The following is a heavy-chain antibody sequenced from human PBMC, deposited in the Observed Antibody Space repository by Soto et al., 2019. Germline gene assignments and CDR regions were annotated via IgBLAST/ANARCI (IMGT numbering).Heavy chain of an antibody. J-gene: IGHJ4*02. CDR2: AYYSGIP. D-gene: IGHD7-27*01. Sequence: QVQLPESGPGLVKPSETLSLTCTVSGGSISSYYWTWIRQSPGRGLEWIGYAYYSGIPNYNPSLKSRVTISVDTSRNQFSLKITSVTAADTAAYYGATGKYFLNCFDYWGQGTLVTVSS. CDR3: ATGKYFLNCFDY. V-gene: IGHV4-59*03. CDR1: GGSISSYY.